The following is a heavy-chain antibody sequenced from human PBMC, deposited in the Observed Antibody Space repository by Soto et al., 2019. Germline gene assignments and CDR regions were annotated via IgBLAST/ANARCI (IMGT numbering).Heavy chain of an antibody. CDR2: IYYSGVGGA. Sequence: PSETLSLTCSFSGGSIRATGNHWGWLRQSPGKGLDWIGCIYYSGVGGAFYSPSLKSRVTISADTSKKQVSLTLTSVTAADTAVYYGVRHGYTYGSNNWFGPWGQGNRVTVSS. V-gene: IGHV4-39*01. D-gene: IGHD3-10*01. CDR1: GGSIRATGNH. J-gene: IGHJ5*02. CDR3: VRHGYTYGSNNWFGP.